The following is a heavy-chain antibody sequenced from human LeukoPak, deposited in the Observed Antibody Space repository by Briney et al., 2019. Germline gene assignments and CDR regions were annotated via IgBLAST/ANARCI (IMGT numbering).Heavy chain of an antibody. Sequence: GGSLRLSCAASGFTFSSYGMHWVRQAPGKGLEWVAVIWYDGSNKYYADSVKGRFTISRDNSKNTLYLQMNSLRAEDTAVYYCAKEPTSRSLYYYMDVWGKGTAVTVSS. D-gene: IGHD1-26*01. CDR1: GFTFSSYG. J-gene: IGHJ6*03. CDR3: AKEPTSRSLYYYMDV. CDR2: IWYDGSNK. V-gene: IGHV3-33*06.